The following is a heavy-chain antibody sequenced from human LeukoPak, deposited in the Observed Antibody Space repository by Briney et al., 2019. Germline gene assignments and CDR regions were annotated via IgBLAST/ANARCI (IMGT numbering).Heavy chain of an antibody. Sequence: SETLSLTCTVSGGSISSSSYYWGWIRQPPGKGLEWIGSIYYSGSTYYNPSLKSRVTISVDTSKNQFSLKLSSVTAADTAVYYCAREIVVLGQYYYYYGMDVWGQGTTVTVSS. CDR1: GGSISSSSYY. CDR3: AREIVVLGQYYYYYGMDV. CDR2: IYYSGST. D-gene: IGHD2-8*02. V-gene: IGHV4-39*07. J-gene: IGHJ6*02.